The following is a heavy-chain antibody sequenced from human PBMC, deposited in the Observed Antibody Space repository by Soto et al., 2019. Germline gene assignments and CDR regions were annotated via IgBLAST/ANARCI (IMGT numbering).Heavy chain of an antibody. Sequence: GGSLRLSXAASGSSFSDYEMNWVRQAPGKGLEWIAHISFSGSTIYYADSVKGRFSISRDNSKNFLYLQMSGLRADDSAVYYCTRGAGFFYGVDVWGLGTTVTVSS. CDR3: TRGAGFFYGVDV. J-gene: IGHJ6*02. V-gene: IGHV3-48*03. CDR2: ISFSGSTI. D-gene: IGHD3-10*01. CDR1: GSSFSDYE.